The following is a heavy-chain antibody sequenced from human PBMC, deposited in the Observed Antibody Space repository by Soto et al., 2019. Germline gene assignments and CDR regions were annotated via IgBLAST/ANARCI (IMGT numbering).Heavy chain of an antibody. Sequence: ASVKVSCKTSGYTFTTYYMHWVRQAPGQGLEWMGFINPSDGSTYSAQKFQGRVTMTRDTSTSTVYLELSSLRAEDSAMYYCVRDRFGYGDSGDWGQGTLVTVS. CDR1: GYTFTTYY. V-gene: IGHV1-46*01. CDR3: VRDRFGYGDSGD. J-gene: IGHJ4*02. CDR2: INPSDGST. D-gene: IGHD4-17*01.